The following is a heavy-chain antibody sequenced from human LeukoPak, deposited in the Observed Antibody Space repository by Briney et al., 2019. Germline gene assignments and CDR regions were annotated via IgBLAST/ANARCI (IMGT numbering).Heavy chain of an antibody. D-gene: IGHD5-18*01. Sequence: ASVKVSCKASGYTFTSYYMHWVRQAPGQGLEWMGIINPSGGSTSYAQKFQGRVTMTRDTSTSTVYMELSSLRSEETAVYYCARVGYSYGIDYWGQGTLVTVSS. CDR2: INPSGGST. V-gene: IGHV1-46*01. CDR3: ARVGYSYGIDY. CDR1: GYTFTSYY. J-gene: IGHJ4*02.